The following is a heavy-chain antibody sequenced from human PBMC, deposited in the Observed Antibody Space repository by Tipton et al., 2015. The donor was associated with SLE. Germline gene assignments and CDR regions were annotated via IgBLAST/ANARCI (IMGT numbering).Heavy chain of an antibody. J-gene: IGHJ4*02. CDR2: INHSGST. CDR3: ARGGSYYYGSGSYHDY. Sequence: TLSLTCAVYGGSFSGYYWSWIRQPPGKGLEWIGEINHSGSTNYNPSLKSRVTISVDTSKNQFSLKLSSVTAADTAVYYCARGGSYYYGSGSYHDYWGQGTLVTVSS. CDR1: GGSFSGYY. V-gene: IGHV4-34*01. D-gene: IGHD3-10*01.